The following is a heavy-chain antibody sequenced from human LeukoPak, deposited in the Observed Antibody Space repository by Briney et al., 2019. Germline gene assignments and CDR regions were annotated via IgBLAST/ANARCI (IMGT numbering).Heavy chain of an antibody. CDR1: XYXFTXYY. CDR3: XXDMXIAVAGKGDY. D-gene: IGHD6-19*01. J-gene: IGHJ4*02. Sequence: ASVKVSCKASXYXFTXYYMHXVXXXPXXXLEWMGIINPSGGSTSYAQKFQGRVTMTRDTSTSTVYMELSSLRSEDTAVYYCXXDMXIAVAGKGDYWGQGTLVTVSS. CDR2: INPSGGST. V-gene: IGHV1-46*01.